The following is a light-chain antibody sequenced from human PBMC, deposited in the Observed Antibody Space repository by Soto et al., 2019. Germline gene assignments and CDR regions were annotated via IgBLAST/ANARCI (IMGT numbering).Light chain of an antibody. CDR3: SSSSISTAYL. CDR2: EVS. Sequence: QSALTQPASVSGSPGQSITISCTGTSSDVGGYDYVSWYQLHPGKAPKLMVFEVSNRPSGVSYRFSGSKSGNTASLTISGVHAEDEADYFCSSSSISTAYLFGTGTKLTVL. V-gene: IGLV2-14*01. J-gene: IGLJ1*01. CDR1: SSDVGGYDY.